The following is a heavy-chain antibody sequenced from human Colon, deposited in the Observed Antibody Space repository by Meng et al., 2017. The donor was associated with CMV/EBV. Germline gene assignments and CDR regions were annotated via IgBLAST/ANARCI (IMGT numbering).Heavy chain of an antibody. CDR1: GGSISSSTYY. V-gene: IGHV4-39*07. J-gene: IGHJ4*02. D-gene: IGHD4-17*01. Sequence: QLRLQGSGPGLGKPSGTLSVTCTVSGGSISSSTYYWGWIRQTPGKGLEWIGNIYYSGYTYYNPSLKSRLTISVDTSKNQFSLKLTSVTAADTAVYYCATDYGDYYFDRWGQGTLVTVSS. CDR2: IYYSGYT. CDR3: ATDYGDYYFDR.